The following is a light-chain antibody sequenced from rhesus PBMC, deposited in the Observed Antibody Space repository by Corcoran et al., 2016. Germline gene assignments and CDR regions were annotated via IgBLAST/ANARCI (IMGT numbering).Light chain of an antibody. CDR1: QGISSY. CDR3: QQYNSDPFT. V-gene: IGKV1-37*01. CDR2: YAS. Sequence: DIQMTQSPSSLSASVGDRVTITCRAGQGISSYLAWYQQKPGKAPKPLIYYASNLESGVPSRFSGSGSGTEFTLTISSLQPEDFAPYYCQQYNSDPFTFGPGTKLDIK. J-gene: IGKJ3*01.